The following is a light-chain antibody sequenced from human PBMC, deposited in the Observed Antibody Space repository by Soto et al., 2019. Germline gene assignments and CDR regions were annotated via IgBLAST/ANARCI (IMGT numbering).Light chain of an antibody. J-gene: IGLJ2*01. Sequence: SYELTQPPSVSVAPGETARISCGGNNVGSRSVHWYQQKPAQAPFLVIYFDSDRPSGIPARFSGSNSGNTATLIISRGEAGDEADYYCQVWEATGDQVVFGGGTKLTVL. CDR1: NVGSRS. CDR3: QVWEATGDQVV. V-gene: IGLV3-21*01. CDR2: FDS.